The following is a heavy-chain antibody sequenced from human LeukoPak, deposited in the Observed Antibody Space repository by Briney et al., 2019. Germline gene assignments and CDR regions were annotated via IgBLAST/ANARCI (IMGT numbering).Heavy chain of an antibody. CDR2: INDGVGRA. V-gene: IGHV3-23*01. CDR3: AKGKRNSSGLPFMAFDI. D-gene: IGHD3-22*01. J-gene: IGHJ3*02. Sequence: GGSLRLSCSASGFTFSNYAMSWVRQAPGKGLEWVSAINDGVGRAFYADAVRGRFTISRDNSQNTLYLQMNSLRAEDTAVYYCAKGKRNSSGLPFMAFDIWGQGTMVTVSS. CDR1: GFTFSNYA.